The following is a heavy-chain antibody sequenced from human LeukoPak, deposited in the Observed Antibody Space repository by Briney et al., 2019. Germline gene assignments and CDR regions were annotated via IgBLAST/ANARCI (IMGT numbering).Heavy chain of an antibody. Sequence: GGSLRLSCVGSGFTFRSHAMSWVRQAPEKGLEFVSGIYENGGTTYYADSVKGRFTISRDNAKNSLYLQMNSLRAEDTAVYYCARELQYYDFWSGYQNWGQGTLVTVSS. J-gene: IGHJ4*02. CDR2: IYENGGTT. CDR3: ARELQYYDFWSGYQN. CDR1: GFTFRSHA. V-gene: IGHV3-23*01. D-gene: IGHD3-3*01.